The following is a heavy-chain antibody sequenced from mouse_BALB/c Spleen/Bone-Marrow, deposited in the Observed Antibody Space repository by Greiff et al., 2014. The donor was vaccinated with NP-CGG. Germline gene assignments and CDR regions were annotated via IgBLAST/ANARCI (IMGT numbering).Heavy chain of an antibody. J-gene: IGHJ4*01. CDR1: GYSFTGYT. Sequence: EVQRVESGPELVKPGASMKISCKASGYSFTGYTMNWVKQSHGKNLEWIGLINPYNDGTSYDQKFKGKATLTVDKSSSTAYMELLSLTSEDSAVYYCARSYYDYDDAMDYWGQGTSVTVSS. CDR2: INPYNDGT. V-gene: IGHV1-18*01. D-gene: IGHD2-4*01. CDR3: ARSYYDYDDAMDY.